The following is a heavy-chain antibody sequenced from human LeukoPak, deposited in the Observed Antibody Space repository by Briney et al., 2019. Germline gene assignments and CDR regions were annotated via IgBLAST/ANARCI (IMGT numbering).Heavy chain of an antibody. CDR2: IYYSGST. Sequence: PSETLSLTCTVSGGSISSSSYYWGWIRQPPGKGLEWIGSIYYSGSTNYNPSLKSRVTISVDTSKNQFSLKLSSVTAADTAVYYCARGIRVRGVIGHYYYYMDVWGKGTTVTVSS. CDR1: GGSISSSSYY. D-gene: IGHD3-10*01. J-gene: IGHJ6*03. CDR3: ARGIRVRGVIGHYYYYMDV. V-gene: IGHV4-39*07.